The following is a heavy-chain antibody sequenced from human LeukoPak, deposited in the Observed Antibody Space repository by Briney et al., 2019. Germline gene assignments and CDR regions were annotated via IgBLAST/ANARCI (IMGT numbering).Heavy chain of an antibody. J-gene: IGHJ4*02. CDR3: ARARDIDY. CDR2: MKEDGSEK. V-gene: IGHV3-7*03. D-gene: IGHD5-24*01. Sequence: RGSLRLSCAASGFTFSNYWMTWVRQAPGKGLEWVASMKEDGSEKYYVDSVRGRFTISRDNAENSLYLQMNSLRAEDTAVYYCARARDIDYWGQGTLVTVSS. CDR1: GFTFSNYW.